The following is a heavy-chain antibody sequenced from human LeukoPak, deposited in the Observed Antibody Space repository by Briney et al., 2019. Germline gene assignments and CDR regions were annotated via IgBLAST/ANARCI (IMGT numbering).Heavy chain of an antibody. D-gene: IGHD6-13*01. CDR3: AKRRGIAAAGTENWFGP. Sequence: GGSLRLSCAASGFTFDTYAMSWVRQAPGKGLEWVSTIGNTETYYADSVKGRFTISRDNRQNTVYLQMTSLRAEDTAVYYCAKRRGIAAAGTENWFGPWGQGTLVTVSS. V-gene: IGHV3-23*01. CDR2: IGNTET. J-gene: IGHJ5*02. CDR1: GFTFDTYA.